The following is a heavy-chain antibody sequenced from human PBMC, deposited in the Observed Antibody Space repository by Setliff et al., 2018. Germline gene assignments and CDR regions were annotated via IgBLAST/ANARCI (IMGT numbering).Heavy chain of an antibody. D-gene: IGHD3-22*01. CDR3: ARLALTGYDTSGYYYALDYYYYMDV. J-gene: IGHJ6*03. CDR2: ISTSSGTR. V-gene: IGHV3-48*01. CDR1: GFSFSNYG. Sequence: LRLSCVVSGFSFSNYGMTWVRQAPGKGLEWISYISTSSGTRYYADSVKGRFTISRDNANHSLHLQMNSLRAEDTAVYFCARLALTGYDTSGYYYALDYYYYMDVWGKGTTVTVSS.